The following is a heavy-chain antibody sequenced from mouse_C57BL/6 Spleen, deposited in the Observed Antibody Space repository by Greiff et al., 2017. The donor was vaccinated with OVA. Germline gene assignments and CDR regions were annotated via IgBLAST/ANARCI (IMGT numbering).Heavy chain of an antibody. CDR1: GYTFTSYW. CDR3: ARSNYDYDGFAY. Sequence: QVQLQQPGAELVKPGASVKMSCKASGYTFTSYWITWVKQRPGQGLEWIGDIYPGSGSTNYNEKFKSKATLTVDTSSSTAYMPLSSLTSEDSAVYYCARSNYDYDGFAYWGQGTLVTVSA. V-gene: IGHV1-55*01. J-gene: IGHJ3*01. D-gene: IGHD2-4*01. CDR2: IYPGSGST.